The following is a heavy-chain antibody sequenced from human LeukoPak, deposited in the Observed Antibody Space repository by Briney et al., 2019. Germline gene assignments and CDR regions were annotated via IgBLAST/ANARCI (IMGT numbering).Heavy chain of an antibody. CDR3: ARFGSGYSAEYFQH. CDR2: YSGIT. D-gene: IGHD3-22*01. V-gene: IGHV4-39*07. J-gene: IGHJ1*01. Sequence: YSGITYYNPSLKSRVTISVDTSKNQFSLKLSSVTAADTAVYYCARFGSGYSAEYFQHWGQGTLVTVSS.